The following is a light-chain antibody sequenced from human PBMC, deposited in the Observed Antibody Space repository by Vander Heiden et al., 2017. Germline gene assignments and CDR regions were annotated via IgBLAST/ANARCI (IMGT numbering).Light chain of an antibody. CDR1: SSDIGGYDY. J-gene: IGLJ2*01. CDR3: NSYTATNDRML. Sequence: QSALTQPASVSQSPGQSITISCTGTSSDIGGYDYVSWYQQHPGKAPKLLIYDVSSRPSGISSRFSGSKSGNTASLTISGLQDEDEADYYCNSYTATNDRMLFGGGTKLTVL. V-gene: IGLV2-14*03. CDR2: DVS.